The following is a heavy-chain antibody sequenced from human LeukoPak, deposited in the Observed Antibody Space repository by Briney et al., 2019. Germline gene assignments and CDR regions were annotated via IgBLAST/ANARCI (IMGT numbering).Heavy chain of an antibody. D-gene: IGHD6-13*01. J-gene: IGHJ6*02. Sequence: ASVKVSCKASGYTFTSYGISWVRQAPGQGLEWMGWISAYNGNTNYAQKLQGRVTMTTDTSTSTAYMQLRSLRSDDTAVYCCARGSSSWWSNYYYYGMDVWGQGTTVTVSS. CDR3: ARGSSSWWSNYYYYGMDV. CDR1: GYTFTSYG. V-gene: IGHV1-18*01. CDR2: ISAYNGNT.